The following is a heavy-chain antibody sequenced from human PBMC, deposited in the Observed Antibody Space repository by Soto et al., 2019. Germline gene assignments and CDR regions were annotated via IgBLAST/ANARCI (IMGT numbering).Heavy chain of an antibody. D-gene: IGHD3-16*01. CDR3: SRGRSPFTWS. J-gene: IGHJ5*02. V-gene: IGHV1-2*02. Sequence: QVELVQSGAQVERPGASVKLSCKASGYSFTDYDIHWVRQAPGQGLEWLGWINANGGATNYAEKFQDRLTLTRDTSIDTAFMELTRLTSDDTALYCRSRGRSPFTWSWGQGTRFAVAS. CDR1: GYSFTDYD. CDR2: INANGGAT.